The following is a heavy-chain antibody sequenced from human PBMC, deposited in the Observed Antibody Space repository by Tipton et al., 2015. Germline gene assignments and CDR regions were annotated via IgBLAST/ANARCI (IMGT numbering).Heavy chain of an antibody. CDR1: GFTFNNYG. V-gene: IGHV3-30*18. D-gene: IGHD7-27*01. Sequence: RSLRLSCAASGFTFNNYGMHWVRQAPGKGLQWVAAISSDGSNRYYSDSLRGRFTISRDNSKDTVYLQMNRLTTEDTALYYCAKDYHMGIPNWIDPWGQGTLVTVSS. J-gene: IGHJ5*02. CDR3: AKDYHMGIPNWIDP. CDR2: ISSDGSNR.